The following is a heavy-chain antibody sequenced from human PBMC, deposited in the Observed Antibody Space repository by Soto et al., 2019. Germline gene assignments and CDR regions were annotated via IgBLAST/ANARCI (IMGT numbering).Heavy chain of an antibody. D-gene: IGHD1-26*01. V-gene: IGHV1-18*01. Sequence: QVQLVQSGAEVKKPGASVKVSCKASGYTFTSYGISWVRQAPGQGLEWMGWISAYNGNTNYAQKLQGRVTMTTDTSTSTGYMELRSLRSDDTAVYYCATERIVGAPGGWAFDIWGQGTMVTVSS. J-gene: IGHJ3*02. CDR3: ATERIVGAPGGWAFDI. CDR2: ISAYNGNT. CDR1: GYTFTSYG.